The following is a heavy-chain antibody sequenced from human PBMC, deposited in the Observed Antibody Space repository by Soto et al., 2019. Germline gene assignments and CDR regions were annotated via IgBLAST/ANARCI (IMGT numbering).Heavy chain of an antibody. CDR2: VFHGGAT. V-gene: IGHV4-30-2*01. D-gene: IGHD3-16*01. Sequence: QMQLRQSGSGLVEPTQTLSLTYAVSGDSFNSGSFSWIWIRQPPGKGLEWVGTVFHGGATRYNPSLKSRVTMTADRSNNQFSLTLSSVTAADTAVYYCARAFVGGGGSAPPGYYYGMDVWGDGTTVTVSP. CDR3: ARAFVGGGGSAPPGYYYGMDV. CDR1: GDSFNSGSFS. J-gene: IGHJ6*04.